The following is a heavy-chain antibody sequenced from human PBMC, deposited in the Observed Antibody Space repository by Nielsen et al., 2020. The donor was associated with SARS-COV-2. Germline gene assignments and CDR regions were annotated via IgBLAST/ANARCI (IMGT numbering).Heavy chain of an antibody. D-gene: IGHD3-10*01. V-gene: IGHV3-9*01. Sequence: SLKISCAASGFTFDDYAMHWVRQAPGKGLEWVSGISWSSGSIGYADSVKGRFTISRDNAKNSLYLQMNSLRAEDTALYYCAKAEYYYGSGSYLLPDYWGQGTLVTVSS. J-gene: IGHJ4*02. CDR2: ISWSSGSI. CDR3: AKAEYYYGSGSYLLPDY. CDR1: GFTFDDYA.